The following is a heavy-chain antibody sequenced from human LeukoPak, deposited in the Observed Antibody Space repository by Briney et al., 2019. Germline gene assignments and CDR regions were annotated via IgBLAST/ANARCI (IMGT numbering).Heavy chain of an antibody. CDR3: AKAVSYSSSWYGIDY. D-gene: IGHD6-13*01. J-gene: IGHJ4*02. Sequence: GGSLRLSCAASGFTFSSYWMHWVRQAPGKGLEWVAVISYDGSNKYYADSVKGRFTISRDNSKNTLYLQMNSLRAEDTAVYYCAKAVSYSSSWYGIDYWGQGTLVTVSS. CDR1: GFTFSSYW. CDR2: ISYDGSNK. V-gene: IGHV3-30*18.